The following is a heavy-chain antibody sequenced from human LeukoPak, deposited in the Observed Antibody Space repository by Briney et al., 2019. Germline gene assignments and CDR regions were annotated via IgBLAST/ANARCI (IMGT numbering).Heavy chain of an antibody. D-gene: IGHD6-19*01. V-gene: IGHV3-9*01. CDR1: GFTFDDYA. CDR2: ISWNSGSI. Sequence: GGSLRLSCAASGFTFDDYAMHWVRHAPGKGLEWVSGISWNSGSIGYADSVKGRFTISRDNAKNSLYLQMNSLRAEDTALYYCAKDGIAVAGRFIDYWGQGTLVTVSS. J-gene: IGHJ4*02. CDR3: AKDGIAVAGRFIDY.